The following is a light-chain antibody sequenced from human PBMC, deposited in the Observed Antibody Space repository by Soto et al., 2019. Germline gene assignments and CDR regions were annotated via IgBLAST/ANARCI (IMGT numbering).Light chain of an antibody. V-gene: IGLV2-14*03. J-gene: IGLJ1*01. Sequence: SALTQPASVSGSPGQSITISGTGTSSDVGSYNYVSWYQQYVGKAPKLIIYGVSNRPSGLSNRFSASKSGNTASLTISGLLAEDEADYYCSSYASSSPPYVFGTGTKVTVL. CDR3: SSYASSSPPYV. CDR1: SSDVGSYNY. CDR2: GVS.